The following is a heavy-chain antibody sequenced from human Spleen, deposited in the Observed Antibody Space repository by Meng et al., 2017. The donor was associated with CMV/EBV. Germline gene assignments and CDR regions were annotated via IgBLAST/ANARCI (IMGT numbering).Heavy chain of an antibody. CDR1: GFTFTSYW. CDR3: VREDNWSWSEFFNH. D-gene: IGHD1-1*01. Sequence: GESLKISCVASGFTFTSYWMHWVRQVPGKGLEWIARINGDGSGPKYADSVKGRFTISRDNAKNTVYLQMKSLRVEDTAIYYCVREDNWSWSEFFNHWGQGALVTVPQ. CDR2: INGDGSGP. J-gene: IGHJ1*01. V-gene: IGHV3-74*03.